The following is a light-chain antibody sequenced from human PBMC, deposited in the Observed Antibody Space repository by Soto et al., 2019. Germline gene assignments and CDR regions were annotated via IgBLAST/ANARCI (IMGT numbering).Light chain of an antibody. V-gene: IGLV2-8*01. J-gene: IGLJ3*02. CDR1: SSDVGAYDY. CDR3: SSFAGTNNVA. CDR2: EVT. Sequence: QSALTQPPSASGSPGQSVTISCTGTSSDVGAYDYISWYQQHPGKAPKLIIYEVTQRPSGVPDRFSGSKFGNTASLTVSGLQAEDEADYYCSSFAGTNNVAFGGGTKLTVL.